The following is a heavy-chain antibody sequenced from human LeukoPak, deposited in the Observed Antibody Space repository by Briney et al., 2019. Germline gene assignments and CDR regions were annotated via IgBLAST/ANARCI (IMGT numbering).Heavy chain of an antibody. CDR3: ARSPQGTATTANWLDP. Sequence: PSETLSLTCTVSGGSISISNYYWGWIRQPPGKGLEWIGSMSYSGRTYYNPSLKTRVTVSLDTSKNQFSLNLISVTAADTAVYYCARSPQGTATTANWLDPWGRGTLVTVSS. CDR1: GGSISISNYY. V-gene: IGHV4-39*07. D-gene: IGHD4-17*01. J-gene: IGHJ5*02. CDR2: MSYSGRT.